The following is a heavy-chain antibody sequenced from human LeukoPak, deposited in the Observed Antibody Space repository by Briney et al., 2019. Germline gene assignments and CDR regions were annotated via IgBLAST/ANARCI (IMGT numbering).Heavy chain of an antibody. CDR2: ISHGAPT. D-gene: IGHD1-26*01. CDR1: GHSISSPYY. V-gene: IGHV4-38-2*02. Sequence: SETLSLTCTVSGHSISSPYYWAWIRQPPGKGLEWIGSISHGAPTYHKPSLKSRLTISIDVEKNHFSLELTSVTARDTAVYYCARGVYGSQDYWGQGTLVTVSS. CDR3: ARGVYGSQDY. J-gene: IGHJ4*02.